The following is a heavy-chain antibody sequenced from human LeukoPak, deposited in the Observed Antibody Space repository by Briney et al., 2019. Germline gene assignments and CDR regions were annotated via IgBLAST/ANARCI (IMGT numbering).Heavy chain of an antibody. CDR1: GFIFGDHA. D-gene: IGHD3-10*01. CDR2: IRSKAYGATT. Sequence: GGSLGLSCIASGFIFGDHAMSWVRQAPGKGLEWVGFIRSKAYGATTEYAASVKGRFTISRDDSNGIAYLQMDYLKTEDTALYYCSRGPILLWIHNGMDVWGQGTTVTISS. J-gene: IGHJ6*02. CDR3: SRGPILLWIHNGMDV. V-gene: IGHV3-49*04.